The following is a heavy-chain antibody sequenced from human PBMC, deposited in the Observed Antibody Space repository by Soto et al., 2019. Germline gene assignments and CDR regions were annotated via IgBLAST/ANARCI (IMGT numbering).Heavy chain of an antibody. D-gene: IGHD3-22*01. V-gene: IGHV4-34*01. CDR3: ARDTYYYDSSSYYYGYAFDI. CDR1: DGSISGFY. J-gene: IGHJ3*02. Sequence: WGVEDGSISGFYCSWILKHPGKGLEWIGEINHSGSTNYNPSLKSRVTISVDTSKNQFSLKLSSVTAADTAVYYCARDTYYYDSSSYYYGYAFDIWGQGTMVTVSS. CDR2: INHSGST.